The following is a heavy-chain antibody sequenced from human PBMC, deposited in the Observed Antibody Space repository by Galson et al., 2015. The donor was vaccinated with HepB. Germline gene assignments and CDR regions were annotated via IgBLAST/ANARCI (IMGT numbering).Heavy chain of an antibody. V-gene: IGHV3-30*03. J-gene: IGHJ6*02. D-gene: IGHD3-3*01. CDR1: GFTFSNNF. Sequence: SLRLSCAASGFTFSNNFMHWVRQAPGKGLEWVAVISYVGGEKFYADSVKGRFTISRENSMNTLYLQMNSLRVEDTAVYCCARGYYGNSRHFYYGLDIWGQGTTVIVSS. CDR3: ARGYYGNSRHFYYGLDI. CDR2: ISYVGGEK.